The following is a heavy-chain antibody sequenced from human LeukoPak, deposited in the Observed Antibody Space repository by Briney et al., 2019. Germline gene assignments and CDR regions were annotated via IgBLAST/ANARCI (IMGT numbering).Heavy chain of an antibody. V-gene: IGHV3-33*01. J-gene: IGHJ6*02. Sequence: PGGSLRLSCAASGFTFSNYGVHWVRQAPGEGLGWVAGVYYDGNTRYYADSVKGRFTVSRDNSKNTLYLQMDSLRAEDTALYYCARDVGRFSAGDTYYYGMDVWGQGTTVTVSS. CDR3: ARDVGRFSAGDTYYYGMDV. D-gene: IGHD2-21*02. CDR1: GFTFSNYG. CDR2: VYYDGNTR.